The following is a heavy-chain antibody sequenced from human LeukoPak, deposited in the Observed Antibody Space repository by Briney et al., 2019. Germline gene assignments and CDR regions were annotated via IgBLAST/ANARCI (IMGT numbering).Heavy chain of an antibody. Sequence: GRSLRLSCAASGFTFDDYAMSWVRQAPGKGLEWVSAISGSGGSTYYADSVKGRFTISRDNSKNTLYLQMNSLRAEDTAVYYCAKADVPGKYSSGWYDYWGQGTLVTVSS. CDR1: GFTFDDYA. CDR3: AKADVPGKYSSGWYDY. V-gene: IGHV3-23*01. J-gene: IGHJ4*02. D-gene: IGHD6-19*01. CDR2: ISGSGGST.